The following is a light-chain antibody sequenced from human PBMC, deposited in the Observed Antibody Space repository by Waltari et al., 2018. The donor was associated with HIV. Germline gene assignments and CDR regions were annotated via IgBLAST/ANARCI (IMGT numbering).Light chain of an antibody. Sequence: QSALTQPASVSGSPGPSIPISCTGTSSDVGGSTYVPWYQQHPGKAPKLMIYDIRNRPSGVSNRFSGSKSGNTASLTISGLQAEDEADYYCSSYTSSSTLYVFGTGTKVTVL. J-gene: IGLJ1*01. CDR1: SSDVGGSTY. V-gene: IGLV2-14*03. CDR3: SSYTSSSTLYV. CDR2: DIR.